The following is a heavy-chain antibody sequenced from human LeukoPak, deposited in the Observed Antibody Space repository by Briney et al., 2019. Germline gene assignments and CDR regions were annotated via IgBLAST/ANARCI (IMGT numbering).Heavy chain of an antibody. D-gene: IGHD2-15*01. CDR1: GGTFSSYA. J-gene: IGHJ6*03. V-gene: IGHV1-69*05. CDR3: ARDRDIERSMDV. Sequence: SVKVSCKASGGTFSSYAISWVRQAPRQGREWMGRIIPIFGTAHYAQKLQGRVTITTDESTSPAYMELSSLRSEDTAVYYCARDRDIERSMDVWGKGTTVTVSS. CDR2: IIPIFGTA.